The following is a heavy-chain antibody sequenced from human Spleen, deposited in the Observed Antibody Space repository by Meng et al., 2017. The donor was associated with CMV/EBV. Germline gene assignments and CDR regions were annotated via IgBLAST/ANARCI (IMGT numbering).Heavy chain of an antibody. CDR3: ARDRGYYDSTGFNWFDP. Sequence: GESLKISCAASGFTVSSNYMSWVRQAPGKGLEWVSVIYSRGSTYYADSVKGRFTISRDNSKNTLYLQMNSLRAEDTAVYYCARDRGYYDSTGFNWFDPWGQGTLVTVSS. D-gene: IGHD3-22*01. CDR1: GFTVSSNY. J-gene: IGHJ5*02. CDR2: IYSRGST. V-gene: IGHV3-66*03.